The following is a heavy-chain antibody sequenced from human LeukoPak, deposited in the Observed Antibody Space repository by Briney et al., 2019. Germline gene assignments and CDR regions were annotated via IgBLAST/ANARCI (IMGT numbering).Heavy chain of an antibody. CDR3: ARLQVPNIVGALGQFDY. D-gene: IGHD1-26*01. Sequence: SETLSLTCTVSGGSISSYYWSWIRQPPGKGLEWIGYIYYSWSTNYNPSLKSRVTISVDTSKNQFSLKLSSVTAADTAVYYCARLQVPNIVGALGQFDYWGQGTLVTVSS. CDR2: IYYSWST. V-gene: IGHV4-59*08. J-gene: IGHJ4*02. CDR1: GGSISSYY.